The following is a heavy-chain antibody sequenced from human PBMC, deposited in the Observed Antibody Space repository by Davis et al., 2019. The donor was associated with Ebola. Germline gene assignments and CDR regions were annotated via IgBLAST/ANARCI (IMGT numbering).Heavy chain of an antibody. V-gene: IGHV1-2*04. J-gene: IGHJ6*02. Sequence: ASVKVSCKASGGTFSSYAISWVRQAPGQGLEWMGWINPNSGGTNYAQKFQGWVTMTRDTSISTAYMELSRLRSDDTAVYYCARDGGYSYGWGYYYYGMDVWGQGTTVTVSS. D-gene: IGHD5-18*01. CDR1: GGTFSSYA. CDR2: INPNSGGT. CDR3: ARDGGYSYGWGYYYYGMDV.